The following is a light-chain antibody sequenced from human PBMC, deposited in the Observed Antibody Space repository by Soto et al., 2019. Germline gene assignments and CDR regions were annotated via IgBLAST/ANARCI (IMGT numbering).Light chain of an antibody. CDR3: CSYTSSSTPWV. V-gene: IGLV2-14*03. CDR2: DVS. J-gene: IGLJ1*01. Sequence: HSVLTQPASVSGVPGQSITISCTGTSSDVGGYNYVSWYQQHPGKAPKLMIYDVSDRPSGVSNRFSASKSGNTASLTISGLQAEDEADYYCCSYTSSSTPWVFGTGTKVTVL. CDR1: SSDVGGYNY.